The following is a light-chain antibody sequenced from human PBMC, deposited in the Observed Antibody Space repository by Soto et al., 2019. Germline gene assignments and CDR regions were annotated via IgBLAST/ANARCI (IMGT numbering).Light chain of an antibody. CDR2: TNN. Sequence: QSALTQPPSASGTPGQRVTISCSGSSSNIGGNTVNWYQHLPGTAPKLLIYTNNQRPSGVPDRFSGSKSGTSASLAISGLQSEEETDYYCAAWDDSLNGWVFGGGTKLTVL. V-gene: IGLV1-44*01. CDR1: SSNIGGNT. CDR3: AAWDDSLNGWV. J-gene: IGLJ3*02.